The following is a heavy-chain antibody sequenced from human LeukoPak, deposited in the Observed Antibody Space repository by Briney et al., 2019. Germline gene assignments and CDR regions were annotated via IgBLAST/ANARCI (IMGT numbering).Heavy chain of an antibody. CDR1: GFTFSSYA. J-gene: IGHJ4*02. CDR2: ISGSGGST. CDR3: AKDRSAYYDSSGYNDY. D-gene: IGHD3-22*01. Sequence: GGSLRLSCAASGFTFSSYAMSGVRQAPGKGLEWVSAISGSGGSTYYADSVKGRFTISRDNSKNTLYLQMNSLRAEDTAVYYCAKDRSAYYDSSGYNDYWGQGTLVTVSS. V-gene: IGHV3-23*01.